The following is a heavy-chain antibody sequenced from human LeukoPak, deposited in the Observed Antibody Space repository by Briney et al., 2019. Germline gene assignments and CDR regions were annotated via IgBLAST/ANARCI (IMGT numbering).Heavy chain of an antibody. Sequence: PSETLSLTCTVSGGSITSISYYWAWIRQPPGKGLEWIGSIHHSGSTHCNPSLKSRVTISVDASKNQFSLTLYSVTAADTAVYFCARPDYHSSATYYGPFDYWGQGSQVTVSS. D-gene: IGHD3-22*01. V-gene: IGHV4-39*01. CDR1: GGSITSISYY. J-gene: IGHJ4*02. CDR3: ARPDYHSSATYYGPFDY. CDR2: IHHSGST.